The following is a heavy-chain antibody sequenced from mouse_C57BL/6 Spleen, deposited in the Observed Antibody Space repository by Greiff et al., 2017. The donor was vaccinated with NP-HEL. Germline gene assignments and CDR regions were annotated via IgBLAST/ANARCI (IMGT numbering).Heavy chain of an antibody. CDR3: ARDAGEGFDY. CDR2: SRNKANDYTP. V-gene: IGHV7-1*01. Sequence: EVKLVESGGGLVQSGRSLRLSCATSGFTFSDFYMEWVRQAPGKGLEWIAASRNKANDYTPEYSASVKGRFIVSRDTSQSILYLQMNALRAEDTAIYYCARDAGEGFDYWGQGTTLTVSS. CDR1: GFTFSDFY. J-gene: IGHJ2*01.